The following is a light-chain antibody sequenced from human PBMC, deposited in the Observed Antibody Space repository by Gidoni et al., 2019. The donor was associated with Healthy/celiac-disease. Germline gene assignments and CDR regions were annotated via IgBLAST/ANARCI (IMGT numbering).Light chain of an antibody. CDR2: AAS. CDR3: QHSYSTPFT. J-gene: IGKJ2*01. V-gene: IGKV1-39*01. Sequence: DIQMTKSQSSLSASVGDRVTITCRASQSISSYLNWYQQKPGKAPKLLIYAASSLQSGVPSRFSGSGSGTDFTLTISSLQPEYFATYYCQHSYSTPFTFGQGTKLEIK. CDR1: QSISSY.